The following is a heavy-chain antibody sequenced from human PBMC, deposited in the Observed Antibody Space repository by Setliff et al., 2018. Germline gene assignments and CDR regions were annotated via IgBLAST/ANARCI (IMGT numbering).Heavy chain of an antibody. J-gene: IGHJ4*02. Sequence: GGSLRLSCAAAGFTFSIHALHWVRQPPGKGLEWVANINQDGDAQFYVDSVKGRVTISRDNAKNSLYLQMNSLRVEDTAVYYCAKDRPQGVNGRSLDYWGRGALVTVSS. CDR2: INQDGDAQ. CDR3: AKDRPQGVNGRSLDY. CDR1: GFTFSIHA. V-gene: IGHV3-7*01. D-gene: IGHD3-10*01.